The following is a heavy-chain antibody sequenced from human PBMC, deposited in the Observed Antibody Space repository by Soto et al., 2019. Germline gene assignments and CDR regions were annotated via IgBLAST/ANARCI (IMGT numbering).Heavy chain of an antibody. J-gene: IGHJ6*02. CDR3: ASHFTGVLVLGTSPPGGDNYGWDV. V-gene: IGHV1-69*02. CDR2: IIPIVDIP. Sequence: QVQLVQSGAEVKKPGSSVKVSCKASGGTFSRYTFTWVRQAPGQGLEWMGRIIPIVDIPNYAQNFQGRVTLTADNSTSTASMGLSSLTSDATAVYYCASHFTGVLVLGTSPPGGDNYGWDVWGQGTTVSVS. CDR1: GGTFSRYT. D-gene: IGHD2-15*01.